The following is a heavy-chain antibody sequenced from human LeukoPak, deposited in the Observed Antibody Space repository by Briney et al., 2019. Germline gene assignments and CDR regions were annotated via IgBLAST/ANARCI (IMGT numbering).Heavy chain of an antibody. J-gene: IGHJ3*02. CDR2: IYYSGST. Sequence: SETLSLTCTVSGGSISSYYWSWIRQPPGKGLEWIGYIYYSGSTNYNPSLKSRVTISVDTSKNQFSPKLSSVTAADTAVYYCASPYYYDSSGLGAFDIWGQGTMVTVSS. CDR1: GGSISSYY. D-gene: IGHD3-22*01. CDR3: ASPYYYDSSGLGAFDI. V-gene: IGHV4-59*01.